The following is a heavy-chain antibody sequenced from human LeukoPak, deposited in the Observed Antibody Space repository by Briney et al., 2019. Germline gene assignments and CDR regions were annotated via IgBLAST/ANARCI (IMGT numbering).Heavy chain of an antibody. D-gene: IGHD1-20*01. CDR3: ARDNSRNSNDY. CDR2: INPSGGGT. V-gene: IGHV1-46*01. Sequence: ASVKVSFKASGYTFTSYYMHWVRQAPGQGLEWMGIINPSGGGTNYAQNFQGRVTMTRDTSTSTVYMELSSLRSEDTAMYYCARDNSRNSNDYWGQGTLVTVSS. J-gene: IGHJ4*02. CDR1: GYTFTSYY.